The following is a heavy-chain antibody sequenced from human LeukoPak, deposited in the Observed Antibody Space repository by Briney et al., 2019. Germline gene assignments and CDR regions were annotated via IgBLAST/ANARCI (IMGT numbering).Heavy chain of an antibody. Sequence: GGSLRLSCAASGFTVSSNYMSWVRQAPGKGLEWVSVIYSGGSAYYADSVKGRFTISRDNSKNTLYPQMNSLRAEDTAVYYCARDHYYGSGETDAFDIWGQGTMVTVSS. CDR3: ARDHYYGSGETDAFDI. CDR2: IYSGGSA. J-gene: IGHJ3*02. V-gene: IGHV3-66*01. D-gene: IGHD3-10*01. CDR1: GFTVSSNY.